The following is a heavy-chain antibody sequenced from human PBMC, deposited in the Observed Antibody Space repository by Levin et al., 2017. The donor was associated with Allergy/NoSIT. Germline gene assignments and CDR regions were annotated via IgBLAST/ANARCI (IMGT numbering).Heavy chain of an antibody. D-gene: IGHD5-18*01. J-gene: IGHJ5*02. CDR2: ITSSGGNT. CDR3: AIGTAMIA. Sequence: GESLKISCAASGFTFDTYDMTWVRQAPGKGLEWVSTITSSGGNTFYADSVKGRFTISRDNSKTTLYVQMKSLRVEDTAVYYCAIGTAMIAWGQGTLVTVSS. V-gene: IGHV3-23*01. CDR1: GFTFDTYD.